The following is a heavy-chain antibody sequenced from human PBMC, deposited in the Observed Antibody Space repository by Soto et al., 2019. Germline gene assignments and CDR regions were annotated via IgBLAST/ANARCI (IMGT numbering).Heavy chain of an antibody. CDR2: INDDGIST. Sequence: PGGSLRLSCAASGFTFSMYWMHWVGQVPGKGPEWVSRINDDGISTNYADSVKGRFTISRDNAKNTLYLQMNALRVEDTAVYYCTRGPRSTSTGTGAFWGQGTLVTVSS. CDR1: GFTFSMYW. CDR3: TRGPRSTSTGTGAF. J-gene: IGHJ4*02. D-gene: IGHD1-1*01. V-gene: IGHV3-74*01.